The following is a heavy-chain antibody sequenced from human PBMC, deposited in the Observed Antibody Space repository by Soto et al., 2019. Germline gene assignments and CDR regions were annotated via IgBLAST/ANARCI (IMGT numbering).Heavy chain of an antibody. CDR3: ARGVVPAAYYYYGMDV. J-gene: IGHJ6*02. Sequence: GVSLRLSCAASGFTFSSYSMNWVRQAPGKGLEWVSSISSSSSYIYYADSVKGRFTISRDNAKNSLYLQMNSLRAEDTAVYYCARGVVPAAYYYYGMDVWGQGTTVTVSS. CDR1: GFTFSSYS. CDR2: ISSSSSYI. D-gene: IGHD2-2*01. V-gene: IGHV3-21*01.